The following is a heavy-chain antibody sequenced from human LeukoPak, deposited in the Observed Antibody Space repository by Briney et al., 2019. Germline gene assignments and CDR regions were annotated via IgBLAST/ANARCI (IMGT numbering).Heavy chain of an antibody. Sequence: GGSLRLSCAASGFTFSNYVMIWVRQAPGKGLEWVSSISGSGGSTYYADSVKGRFTISRDNSKNTLYLQMNSLRAEDTAVHYCAKVSGITILWGQGTLVTVSS. CDR3: AKVSGITIL. D-gene: IGHD3-10*01. CDR2: ISGSGGST. CDR1: GFTFSNYV. V-gene: IGHV3-23*01. J-gene: IGHJ4*02.